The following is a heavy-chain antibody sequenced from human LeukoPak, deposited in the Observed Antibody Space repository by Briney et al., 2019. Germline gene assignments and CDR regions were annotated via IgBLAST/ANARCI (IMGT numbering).Heavy chain of an antibody. CDR3: ARDRYGDYYFDY. V-gene: IGHV4-59*01. CDR1: GGSISSYY. J-gene: IGHJ4*02. CDR2: NYYSGST. D-gene: IGHD4-17*01. Sequence: PSETLSLTCTVSGGSISSYYWSWIRQPPGKGLEWIGYNYYSGSTSYNPSLKSRVTISVDMSKNQFSLKLSSVTAADTAVYYCARDRYGDYYFDYWGQGTLVTVSS.